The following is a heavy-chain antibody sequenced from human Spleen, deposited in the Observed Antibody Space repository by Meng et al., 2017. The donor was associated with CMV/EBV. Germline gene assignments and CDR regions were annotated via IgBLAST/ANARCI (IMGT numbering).Heavy chain of an antibody. CDR3: ARGLSSSGFDY. Sequence: QVELVESGAEGKKAGASVKVSCKASGYTFSGYYMNWMRQAPGQGLEWMGWINPNSGGTNYAQKFQGRVTMTRDTSISTAYMELSSLRSDDTAVYYCARGLSSSGFDYWGQGTLVTVSS. CDR1: GYTFSGYY. J-gene: IGHJ4*02. D-gene: IGHD3-22*01. V-gene: IGHV1-2*02. CDR2: INPNSGGT.